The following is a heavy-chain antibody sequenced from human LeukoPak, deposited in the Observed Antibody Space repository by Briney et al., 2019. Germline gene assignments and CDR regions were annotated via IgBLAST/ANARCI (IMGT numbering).Heavy chain of an antibody. D-gene: IGHD2-2*01. V-gene: IGHV4-39*07. Sequence: SETLSLTCTVSGGSISSSRYYWGWIRQPPGKGLEWIGSIYYSGSTYYNPSLKSRVTISVDTSKNQFSLKLSSVTAADTAVYYCAREIRWYQRSEAVYNWFDPWGQGTLVTVSS. CDR3: AREIRWYQRSEAVYNWFDP. CDR2: IYYSGST. J-gene: IGHJ5*02. CDR1: GGSISSSRYY.